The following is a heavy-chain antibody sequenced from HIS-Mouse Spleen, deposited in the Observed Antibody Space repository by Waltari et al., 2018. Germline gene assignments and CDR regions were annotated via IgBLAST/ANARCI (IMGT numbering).Heavy chain of an antibody. J-gene: IGHJ3*02. CDR2: IYHSGST. D-gene: IGHD6-6*01. V-gene: IGHV4-38-2*02. Sequence: QVQLQESGPGLVKPSETLSLTCTVSGYSISSGYYWGWIRPPPGKGLEWLGSIYHSGSTYYNPSLKSRVTISVDTSKNQFSLKLSSVTAADTAVYYCAREYSSSSEDAFDIWGQGTMVTVSS. CDR1: GYSISSGYY. CDR3: AREYSSSSEDAFDI.